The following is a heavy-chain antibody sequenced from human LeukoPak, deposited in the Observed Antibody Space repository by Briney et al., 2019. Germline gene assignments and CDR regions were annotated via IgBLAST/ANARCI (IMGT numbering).Heavy chain of an antibody. Sequence: GGSLRLSCAASGXTVSSNYMSWVRQAPGKGLESVSVISSGGSTYYADSVKGRFTISSHNSKNTQNIQMNSLRAEDTAVYYGALLRYFDGSYGMDVWGQGTTVTVSS. J-gene: IGHJ6*02. CDR2: ISSGGST. D-gene: IGHD3-9*01. V-gene: IGHV3-53*04. CDR3: ALLRYFDGSYGMDV. CDR1: GXTVSSNY.